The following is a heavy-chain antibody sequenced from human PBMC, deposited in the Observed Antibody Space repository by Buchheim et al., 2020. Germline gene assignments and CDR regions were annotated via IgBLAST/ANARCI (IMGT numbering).Heavy chain of an antibody. V-gene: IGHV3-23*01. D-gene: IGHD2-15*01. J-gene: IGHJ4*02. CDR3: AKARLGYCSGGSCYPFDY. CDR1: GFTFSSYA. CDR2: ISGSGGST. Sequence: EVQLLESGGGLVQPGGSLRLSCAASGFTFSSYAMSWVRQAPGKGLEWVSAISGSGGSTYYADSVKGRFTISRDNSKNTLYLKMNSLRAEDTAVYYCAKARLGYCSGGSCYPFDYWGQGTL.